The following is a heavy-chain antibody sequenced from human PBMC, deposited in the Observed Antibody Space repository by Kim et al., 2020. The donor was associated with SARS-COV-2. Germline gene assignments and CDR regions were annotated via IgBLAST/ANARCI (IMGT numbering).Heavy chain of an antibody. V-gene: IGHV5-10-1*01. CDR3: ARRKQWLQEGFDY. Sequence: PSFQGHVTISADKSISTAYLQWSSLKASDTAMYYCARRKQWLQEGFDYWGQGTLVTVSS. J-gene: IGHJ4*02. D-gene: IGHD6-19*01.